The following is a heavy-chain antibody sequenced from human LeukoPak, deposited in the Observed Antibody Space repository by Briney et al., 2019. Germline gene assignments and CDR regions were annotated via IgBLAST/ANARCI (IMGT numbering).Heavy chain of an antibody. Sequence: PSETLSLTCSVSGASISRYYWSWIRQPPGKGLEWIGYFHHSGNTNYSSSLSSRITMSVDTSKNQFSLRLNSVTAADTAIYYCARRAAALDSWGQGTLVTVSS. J-gene: IGHJ4*02. V-gene: IGHV4-59*12. CDR3: ARRAAALDS. CDR2: FHHSGNT. D-gene: IGHD6-13*01. CDR1: GASISRYY.